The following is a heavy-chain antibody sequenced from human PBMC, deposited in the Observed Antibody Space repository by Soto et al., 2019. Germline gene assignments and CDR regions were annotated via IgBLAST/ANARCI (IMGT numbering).Heavy chain of an antibody. CDR2: ISSSTSYV. Sequence: EVQLVESGGGLVKPGGSLRLSCAASGFTFSRYGMNWVRQAPGKGLEWVSSISSSTSYVYYADSVKGRFSVSRYNAKKMLYLEMYALRTEDTAVYYCARDPSEGRVGNWFESWGQGTLGTVSS. CDR3: ARDPSEGRVGNWFES. D-gene: IGHD2-2*01. V-gene: IGHV3-21*01. J-gene: IGHJ5*01. CDR1: GFTFSRYG.